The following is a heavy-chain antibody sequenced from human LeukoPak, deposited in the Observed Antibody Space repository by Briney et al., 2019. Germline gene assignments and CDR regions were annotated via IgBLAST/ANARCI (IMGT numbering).Heavy chain of an antibody. V-gene: IGHV4-39*07. CDR2: IYYSGST. J-gene: IGHJ4*02. CDR1: GGSVSSSGNY. CDR3: ASPRRDVGSFDY. D-gene: IGHD5-24*01. Sequence: SETLSLTCTVSGGSVSSSGNYWGWIRQPPGKGLEWIGTIYYSGSTYYNPSLKSRVTISVDTSKNQFSLKLSSVTAAHTAVYYCASPRRDVGSFDYWGQGTLVTVSS.